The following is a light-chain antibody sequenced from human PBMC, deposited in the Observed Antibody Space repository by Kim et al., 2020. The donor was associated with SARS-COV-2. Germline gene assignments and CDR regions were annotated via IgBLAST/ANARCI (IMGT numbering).Light chain of an antibody. CDR3: QAWDSSTVV. CDR1: KLGDKY. CDR2: QHN. Sequence: SVSPGQTASIPCSGDKLGDKYVDWYQQKPGQSPVVVIYQHNKRPSGIPERFSGSNSGNTATLTISGTQAMDEADYYCQAWDSSTVVFGGGTQLTVL. J-gene: IGLJ3*02. V-gene: IGLV3-1*01.